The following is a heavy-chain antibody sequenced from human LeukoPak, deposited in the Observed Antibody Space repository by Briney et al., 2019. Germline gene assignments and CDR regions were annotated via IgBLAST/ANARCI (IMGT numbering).Heavy chain of an antibody. V-gene: IGHV3-7*01. Sequence: GGSLRLSCAASGFTFSSYAMSWVRQAPGKGLEWVANIKQDGSEKYYVDSVKGRFTISRDNAKNTLYLQMNSLRAEDTAVYYCARETYYYDNLVDYWGQGTLVTVSS. D-gene: IGHD3-22*01. CDR1: GFTFSSYA. CDR2: IKQDGSEK. J-gene: IGHJ4*02. CDR3: ARETYYYDNLVDY.